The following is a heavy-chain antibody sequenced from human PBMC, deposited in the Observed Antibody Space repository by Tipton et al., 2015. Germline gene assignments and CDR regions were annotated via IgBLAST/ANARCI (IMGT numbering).Heavy chain of an antibody. CDR3: ARGDVLRYFDWSTFYYFDY. CDR1: GYTFTGYY. J-gene: IGHJ4*02. Sequence: QLVQSGAEVKKPGASVKVSCKASGYTFTGYYMHWVRQAPGHGLQWMGWIDPNSGDTNYAQKFQDWVTMTRDTSISTAYMELSKLTSDDTAVYYCARGDVLRYFDWSTFYYFDYWGQGTLVTVSS. D-gene: IGHD3-9*01. V-gene: IGHV1-2*04. CDR2: IDPNSGDT.